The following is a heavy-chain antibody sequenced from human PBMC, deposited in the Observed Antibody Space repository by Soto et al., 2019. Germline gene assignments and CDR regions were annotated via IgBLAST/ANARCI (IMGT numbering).Heavy chain of an antibody. CDR1: GYAMTSNRYS. CDR2: IYYSGTT. Sequence: QTRSHTCTGSGYAMTSNRYSWAWIRKPQGKGLEWIGSIYYSGTTYYNPYLKSRVTISVDRSKNQFSLKLSSVTAADTAVYYCARHFSGDSFAYWGQGAWVT. CDR3: ARHFSGDSFAY. V-gene: IGHV4-39*01. J-gene: IGHJ4*02.